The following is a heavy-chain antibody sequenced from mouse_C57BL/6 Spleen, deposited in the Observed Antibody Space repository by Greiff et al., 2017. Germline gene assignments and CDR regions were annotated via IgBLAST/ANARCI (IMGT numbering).Heavy chain of an antibody. CDR3: APNYGSSYDYAMDY. D-gene: IGHD1-1*01. J-gene: IGHJ4*01. CDR1: GYTFTSYG. CDR2: IYPRSGNT. Sequence: VQLQQSGAELARPGASVKLSCKASGYTFTSYGISWVKQRTGQGLEWIGEIYPRSGNTYYNEKVKGKATLTADKSSSTAYMELRSLTAEDSAVYFCAPNYGSSYDYAMDYWGQGTSVTVSS. V-gene: IGHV1-81*01.